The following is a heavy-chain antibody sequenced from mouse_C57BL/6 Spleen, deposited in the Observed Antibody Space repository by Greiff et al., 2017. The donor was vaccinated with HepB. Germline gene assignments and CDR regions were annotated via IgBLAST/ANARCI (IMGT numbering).Heavy chain of an antibody. CDR2: IHPNSGST. V-gene: IGHV1-64*01. J-gene: IGHJ3*01. CDR3: ARGDYSNYGGFAY. D-gene: IGHD2-5*01. CDR1: GYTFTSYW. Sequence: QVQLQQPGAELVKPGASVKLSCKASGYTFTSYWMHWVKQRPGQGLEWIGMIHPNSGSTNYNEKFKSKATLTVDKSSSTAYMQLSSLTSEDSAVYYCARGDYSNYGGFAYWGQGTLVTVSA.